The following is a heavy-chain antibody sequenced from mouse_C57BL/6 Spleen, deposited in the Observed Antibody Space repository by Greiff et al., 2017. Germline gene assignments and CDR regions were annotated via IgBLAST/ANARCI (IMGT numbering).Heavy chain of an antibody. CDR2: INPNYGTT. V-gene: IGHV1-39*01. CDR3: ARECYYGSSYYFDY. Sequence: VQLQQSGPELVKPGASVKISCKASGYSFTDYNMNWVKQSTGKSLEWIGVINPNYGTTSYTPKFKGKATLTVDPSSSTAYMQLNSLTSEDSAVYDCARECYYGSSYYFDYWGQGTTLTVSS. CDR1: GYSFTDYN. D-gene: IGHD1-1*01. J-gene: IGHJ2*01.